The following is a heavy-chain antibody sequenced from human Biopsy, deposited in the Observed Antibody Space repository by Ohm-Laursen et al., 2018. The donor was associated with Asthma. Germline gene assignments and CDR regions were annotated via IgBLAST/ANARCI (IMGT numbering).Heavy chain of an antibody. CDR2: IYYSGSI. J-gene: IGHJ4*02. Sequence: SETLSLTCTVSYGSITSGGYYWTWIRQHPGKGLEWIGFIYYSGSIYYNPSLKGRVSISIDTSKNQFSLKLSSVTAADTAVYYCARAQDYYDSRGYYRSFDYWGQGTLVTVSS. V-gene: IGHV4-31*03. CDR1: YGSITSGGYY. CDR3: ARAQDYYDSRGYYRSFDY. D-gene: IGHD3-22*01.